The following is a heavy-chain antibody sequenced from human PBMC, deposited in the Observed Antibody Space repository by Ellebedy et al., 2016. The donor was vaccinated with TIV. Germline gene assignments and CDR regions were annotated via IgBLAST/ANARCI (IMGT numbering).Heavy chain of an antibody. CDR3: AAQWLPRRNWFDP. J-gene: IGHJ5*02. CDR2: IYYSGSA. D-gene: IGHD6-19*01. V-gene: IGHV4-59*01. Sequence: SETLSLXXTVSGGSISSYYWSWTRQPPGKGLEWIGYIYYSGSANYNPSLKSRVTISVDTSKNQFSLKLSSVTAADTAVYYCAAQWLPRRNWFDPWGQGTLVTVSS. CDR1: GGSISSYY.